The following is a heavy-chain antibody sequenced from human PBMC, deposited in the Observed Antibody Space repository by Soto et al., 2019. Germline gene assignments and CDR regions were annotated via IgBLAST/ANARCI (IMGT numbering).Heavy chain of an antibody. V-gene: IGHV3-48*03. CDR1: GFTFSSYE. CDR3: ARAFHGSGSYYNWLIDY. D-gene: IGHD3-10*01. Sequence: QPGGSLRLSCAASGFTFSSYEMNWVRQAPGKGLEWVSYISSSGSTIYYADSVKGRFTISRDNAKNSLYLQMNSLRAEDTAVYYCARAFHGSGSYYNWLIDYWGQGTLVTVSS. J-gene: IGHJ4*02. CDR2: ISSSGSTI.